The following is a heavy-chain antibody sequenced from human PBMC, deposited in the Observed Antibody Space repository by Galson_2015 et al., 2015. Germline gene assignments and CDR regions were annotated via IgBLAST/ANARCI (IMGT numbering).Heavy chain of an antibody. J-gene: IGHJ4*02. CDR1: GDSVSSNSAA. CDR3: ARELGYCSSTSCYDFDY. V-gene: IGHV6-1*01. Sequence: CAISGDSVSSNSAAWNWIRQSPSRGLEWLGRTYYRSKWYNDYAVSVKSRITINPDASKNQFSLQLNSVTPEDTAVYYCARELGYCSSTSCYDFDYWGQGTLVTVSS. D-gene: IGHD2-2*01. CDR2: TYYRSKWYN.